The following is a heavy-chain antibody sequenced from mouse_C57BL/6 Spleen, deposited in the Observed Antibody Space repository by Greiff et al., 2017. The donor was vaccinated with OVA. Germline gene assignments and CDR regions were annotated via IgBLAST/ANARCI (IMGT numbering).Heavy chain of an antibody. D-gene: IGHD1-1*01. V-gene: IGHV1-9*01. Sequence: VQLQQSGAELMKPGASVKLSCKATGYTFTGYWIEWVKQRPGHGLEWIGEILPGSGSTNYNEKFKGKATLTADTSSNTAYMQLSSLTAEDSAIYYCANPITTVPWYFDVWGTGTTVTVSS. CDR2: ILPGSGST. CDR3: ANPITTVPWYFDV. CDR1: GYTFTGYW. J-gene: IGHJ1*03.